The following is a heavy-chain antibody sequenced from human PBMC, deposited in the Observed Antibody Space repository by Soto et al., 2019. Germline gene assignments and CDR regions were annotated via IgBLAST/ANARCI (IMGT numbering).Heavy chain of an antibody. J-gene: IGHJ4*02. CDR3: ARGLGTMVHYYFDY. V-gene: IGHV4-59*01. CDR1: GGSISSYY. CDR2: IYYSGST. D-gene: IGHD3-10*01. Sequence: SETLSLTCTVSGGSISSYYWSWIRQPPGKGLEWIGYIYYSGSTNYNPSLKSRVTISVDTSKNQFSLKLSSVTAADTAVYYCARGLGTMVHYYFDYWGQGTLVTVSS.